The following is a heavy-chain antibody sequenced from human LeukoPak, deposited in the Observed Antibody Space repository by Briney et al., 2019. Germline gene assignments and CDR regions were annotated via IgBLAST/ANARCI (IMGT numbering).Heavy chain of an antibody. CDR3: ARDTRPGTQLWLISY. J-gene: IGHJ4*02. D-gene: IGHD5-18*01. Sequence: GGSLRLSCAASGFTVSSNYMSWVRQAPGKGLEWVSGIYSGGSTYYADSVKGRFTISRDNSKNTLYLQMNSLRAEDTAVYYCARDTRPGTQLWLISYWGQGTLVTVSS. CDR2: IYSGGST. V-gene: IGHV3-66*01. CDR1: GFTVSSNY.